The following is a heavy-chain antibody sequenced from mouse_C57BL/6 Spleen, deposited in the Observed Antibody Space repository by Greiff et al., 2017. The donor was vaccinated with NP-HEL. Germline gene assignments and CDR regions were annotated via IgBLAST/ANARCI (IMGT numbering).Heavy chain of an antibody. V-gene: IGHV5-12*01. Sequence: EVKLVESGGGLVQPGGSLKLSCAASGFTFSDYYMYWVRQTPEKRLEWVAYISNGGGSTYYPDTVKGRFTIARDNAKNTLYLQMSRLKSEDTAMYYCARQESGGGYAMDYWGQGTSVTVSS. CDR1: GFTFSDYY. J-gene: IGHJ4*01. D-gene: IGHD3-1*01. CDR3: ARQESGGGYAMDY. CDR2: ISNGGGST.